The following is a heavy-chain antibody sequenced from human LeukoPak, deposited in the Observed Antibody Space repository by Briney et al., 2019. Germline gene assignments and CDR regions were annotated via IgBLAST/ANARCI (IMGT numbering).Heavy chain of an antibody. CDR3: ARLDPHDYGDYYFDY. CDR2: IYYSGST. Sequence: SQTLSLTCTVSGGSISSGGYYWSWIRQPPGKGLEWIGYIYYSGSTNYNPSLKSRVTISVDTSKNQFSLKLSSVTAADTAVYYCARLDPHDYGDYYFDYWGQGTLVTVSS. V-gene: IGHV4-61*08. J-gene: IGHJ4*02. CDR1: GGSISSGGYY. D-gene: IGHD4-17*01.